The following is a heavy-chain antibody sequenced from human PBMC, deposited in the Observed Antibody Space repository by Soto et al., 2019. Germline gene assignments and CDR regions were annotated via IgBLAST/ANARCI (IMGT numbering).Heavy chain of an antibody. CDR2: ISAYKGNT. D-gene: IGHD5-18*01. CDR1: GYTFPSYG. Sequence: QVQLVQSGAEVKKPGASVKVSCKASGYTFPSYGISWVRQAPGQGLEWMGWISAYKGNTNYAQKLQGRVTMTTDTSTRTASLELSRLRPDDTAVYDCARERGYSYGTRFGYWGQGTLVTVSS. J-gene: IGHJ4*02. CDR3: ARERGYSYGTRFGY. V-gene: IGHV1-18*01.